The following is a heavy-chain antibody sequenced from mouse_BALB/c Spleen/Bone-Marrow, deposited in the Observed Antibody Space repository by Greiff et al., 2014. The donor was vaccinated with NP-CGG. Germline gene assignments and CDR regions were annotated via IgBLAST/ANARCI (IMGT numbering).Heavy chain of an antibody. D-gene: IGHD1-1*02. V-gene: IGHV1-87*01. CDR2: IYPGDGDT. J-gene: IGHJ2*01. Sequence: VQLQQSGAELARPGASVKLSCKASGYTFTSYWMQWVKQRPGQGLEWIGAIYPGDGDTRYTQKFKGKATLTADNSSSTAYMQRSSVASEDSAVYYCASQGDYGSFDYWGQGTTLTVSS. CDR3: ASQGDYGSFDY. CDR1: GYTFTSYW.